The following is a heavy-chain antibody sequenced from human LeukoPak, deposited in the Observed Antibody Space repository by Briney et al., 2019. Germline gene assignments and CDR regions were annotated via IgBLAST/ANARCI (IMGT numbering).Heavy chain of an antibody. CDR2: ISYDGSNK. CDR3: AKDGVGATNFDY. J-gene: IGHJ4*02. CDR1: GFTFSNYA. Sequence: PGRSLRLSCAASGFTFSNYAMHWVRQAPGKGLEWVAVISYDGSNKYYADSVKGRFTISRDNSKNTLYLQMNSLRVEDTAVYYCAKDGVGATNFDYWGQGTLVTVSS. D-gene: IGHD1-26*01. V-gene: IGHV3-30*04.